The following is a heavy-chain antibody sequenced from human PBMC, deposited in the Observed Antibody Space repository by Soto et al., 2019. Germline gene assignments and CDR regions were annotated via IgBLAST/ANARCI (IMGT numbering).Heavy chain of an antibody. CDR1: GDSISRSYW. CDR2: IDHSGST. V-gene: IGHV4-4*02. J-gene: IGHJ3*02. CDR3: TSKFGQLLADAFDI. D-gene: IGHD3-10*01. Sequence: QVQLQESGPGLVKPSGTLSLTCAVSGDSISRSYWWSWVRQLPGKGLEWIGEIDHSGSTIYNPSLQRRVTLSVDKSKNEFSLKMISVTDADTAVYYCTSKFGQLLADAFDIWGQGTMVTVSS.